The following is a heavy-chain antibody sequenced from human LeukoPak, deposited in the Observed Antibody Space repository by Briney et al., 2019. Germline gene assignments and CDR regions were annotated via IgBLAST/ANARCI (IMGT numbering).Heavy chain of an antibody. J-gene: IGHJ4*02. D-gene: IGHD6-13*01. V-gene: IGHV3-53*04. CDR3: ARAFSSSWSN. CDR1: GFTVSSNY. Sequence: GGSLRLSCAASGFTVSSNYMSWVRQAPGKGLEWVSVIYSGGRTYYADSVKGRFTISRHNSKNTLYLQMNSLRAEHTAVYYCARAFSSSWSNWGQGTLVTVPS. CDR2: IYSGGRT.